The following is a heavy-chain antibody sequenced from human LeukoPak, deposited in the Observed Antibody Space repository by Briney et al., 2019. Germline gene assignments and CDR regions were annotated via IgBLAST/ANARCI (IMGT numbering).Heavy chain of an antibody. CDR2: INHSGST. CDR3: ARGLSMSI. J-gene: IGHJ4*02. CDR1: GGSFSGYY. Sequence: PSETLSLTCAVYGGSFSGYYWSWIRQPPGKGLEWIGEINHSGSTNYNPSLKSRVTISVDTSKNQFSLKLSSVTAADTAVYYCARGLSMSIWGQGTLVTVSS. V-gene: IGHV4-34*01.